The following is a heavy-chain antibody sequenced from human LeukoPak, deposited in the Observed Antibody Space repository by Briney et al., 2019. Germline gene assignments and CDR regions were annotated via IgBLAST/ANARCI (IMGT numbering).Heavy chain of an antibody. CDR3: ATPPTVTRNY. CDR1: GFNFRDYY. D-gene: IGHD4-17*01. J-gene: IGHJ4*02. Sequence: GGSLRLSCAASGFNFRDYYMSWVRQAPGKGLEWVSSISGSGGRTHYTDSVKGRFTISRDNSKNTLYLQMNSLRAEDTAVYYCATPPTVTRNYWGQGTLVTVSS. V-gene: IGHV3-23*01. CDR2: ISGSGGRT.